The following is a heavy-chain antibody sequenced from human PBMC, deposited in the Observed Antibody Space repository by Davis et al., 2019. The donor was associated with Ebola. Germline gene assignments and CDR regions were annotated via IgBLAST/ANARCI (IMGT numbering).Heavy chain of an antibody. CDR3: ARVAVLVWFGYIDY. J-gene: IGHJ4*02. D-gene: IGHD3-16*01. Sequence: SVKGRLTISRDNSKKTMYLQMNSLRPEDTAVYYCARVAVLVWFGYIDYWGQGTLVTVSS. V-gene: IGHV3-30*01.